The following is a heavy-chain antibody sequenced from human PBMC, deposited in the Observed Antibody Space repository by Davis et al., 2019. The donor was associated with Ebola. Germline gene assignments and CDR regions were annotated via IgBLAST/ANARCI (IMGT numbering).Heavy chain of an antibody. Sequence: MPGGSLRLSCAVYGGSFSGYYWSWIRQPPGKGLEWIGEINHSGSTNYNPSLKSRVTISVDTSKNQFSLKLSSVTAADTAVYYCARQFDPWGQGILVTVSS. CDR2: INHSGST. V-gene: IGHV4-34*01. CDR1: GGSFSGYY. CDR3: ARQFDP. J-gene: IGHJ5*02.